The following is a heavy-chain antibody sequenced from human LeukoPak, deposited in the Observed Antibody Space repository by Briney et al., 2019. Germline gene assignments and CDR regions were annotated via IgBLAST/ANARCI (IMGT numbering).Heavy chain of an antibody. D-gene: IGHD1-26*01. CDR3: ARSGRGTYYYFDY. V-gene: IGHV1-3*01. J-gene: IGHJ4*02. Sequence: ASVKVSCKASGYTFTSYTIHWVRQAPGQRLEWMGWINAGNGNTKYSQEFQDRVTITRDTSASTAYMELRSLRSGDTAVYYCARSGRGTYYYFDYWGQGTLVTVSS. CDR1: GYTFTSYT. CDR2: INAGNGNT.